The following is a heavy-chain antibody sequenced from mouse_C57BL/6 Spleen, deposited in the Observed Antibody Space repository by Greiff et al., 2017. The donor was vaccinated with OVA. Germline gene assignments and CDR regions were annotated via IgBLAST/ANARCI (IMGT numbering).Heavy chain of an antibody. Sequence: QVQLQQPGAELVKPGASVKMSCKASGYTFTSYWITWVKQRPGQGLEWIGDIYPGSGSTNYNEKFKSKATLTVDTSSSTAYMQLSSLTSEDSAVYYCAREDYYGSSYDYYAMDYWGQGTSVTVSS. CDR2: IYPGSGST. V-gene: IGHV1-55*01. CDR3: AREDYYGSSYDYYAMDY. CDR1: GYTFTSYW. J-gene: IGHJ4*01. D-gene: IGHD1-1*01.